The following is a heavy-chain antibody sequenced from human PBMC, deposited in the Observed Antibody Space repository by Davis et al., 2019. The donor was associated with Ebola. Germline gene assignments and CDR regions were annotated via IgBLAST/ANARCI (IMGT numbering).Heavy chain of an antibody. Sequence: PSETLSLTCTVSGASITNSNYYWSWIRQPPGKGLEWIAYISHSGNTFYNPSLKSRVTMSVDTSNNQFSLKLSSVTAADTAVYYCARDQKGDGYAGLDYWGQGTLVTVSS. J-gene: IGHJ4*02. D-gene: IGHD5-24*01. V-gene: IGHV4-61*01. CDR2: ISHSGNT. CDR1: GASITNSNYY. CDR3: ARDQKGDGYAGLDY.